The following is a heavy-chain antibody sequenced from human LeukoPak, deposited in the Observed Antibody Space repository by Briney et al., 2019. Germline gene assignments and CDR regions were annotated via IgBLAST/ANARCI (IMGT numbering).Heavy chain of an antibody. D-gene: IGHD3-3*01. CDR3: ARATIFYMGYYYMDV. CDR2: IIPIFGTA. Sequence: GASVKVSCKASGGTFSSYAISWVRQAPGQGLEWMGGIIPIFGTANYAQKFQGRVTITADKSTSTAYMELSSLRSEDTAVYYCARATIFYMGYYYMDVWGKGTTVTVSS. J-gene: IGHJ6*03. V-gene: IGHV1-69*06. CDR1: GGTFSSYA.